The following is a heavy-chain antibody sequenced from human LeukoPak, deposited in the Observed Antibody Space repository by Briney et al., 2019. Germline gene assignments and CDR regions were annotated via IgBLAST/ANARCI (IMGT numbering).Heavy chain of an antibody. D-gene: IGHD3-10*01. CDR2: ISSSSSYI. CDR1: GFTFSSYS. V-gene: IGHV3-21*01. J-gene: IGHJ4*02. Sequence: GGSLRLSCAASGFTFSSYSMNWVRQAPGKGLEWVSSISSSSSYIYYADSVKGRFTISRDNAKNSLYLQMNSLRAEDTAVYYCARDVSWSQGSGSYYSHWGQGTLVTVSS. CDR3: ARDVSWSQGSGSYYSH.